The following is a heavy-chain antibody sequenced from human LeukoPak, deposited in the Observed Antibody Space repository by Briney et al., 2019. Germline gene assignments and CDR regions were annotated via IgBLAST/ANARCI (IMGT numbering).Heavy chain of an antibody. D-gene: IGHD2-21*02. CDR1: GGSISSGDYY. CDR2: IYYSGST. J-gene: IGHJ4*02. CDR3: AREWNCGGDCYPYFDY. V-gene: IGHV4-30-4*01. Sequence: SQTLSLTCTVSGGSISSGDYYWSWIRQPPGKGLEWIGYIYYSGSTYYNPSLKSRVTISVDTSKNQFSLKLSSVTAADTAVYYCAREWNCGGDCYPYFDYWGQGTLVTVSS.